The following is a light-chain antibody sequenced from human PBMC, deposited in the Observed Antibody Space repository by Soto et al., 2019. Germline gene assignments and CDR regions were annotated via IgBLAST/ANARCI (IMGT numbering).Light chain of an antibody. J-gene: IGLJ7*01. CDR3: QSYDSSLSGAV. CDR1: SSNIGAGYD. CDR2: GNS. Sequence: VVTQPPSVSGAPGQRVTISCTGSSSNIGAGYDVHWYQQLLGTAPKLLIYGNSNRPSGVPDRFSGSKSGTSASLAITGLQAEDEADYYCQSYDSSLSGAVFGGGTQLTVL. V-gene: IGLV1-40*01.